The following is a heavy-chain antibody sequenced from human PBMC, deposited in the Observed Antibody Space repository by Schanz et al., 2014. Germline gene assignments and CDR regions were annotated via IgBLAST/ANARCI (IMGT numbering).Heavy chain of an antibody. D-gene: IGHD5-18*01. V-gene: IGHV3-11*06. CDR3: EGEAVDAAMDYEY. Sequence: QVQLVESGGGLVKPGGSLRLSCAASGFTFSDYYMSWIRQAPGKGLEWVSYISSSSSYTNYADSVKGRFTISRDNAKNSLQLQDNIQSDEDTYYYYSEGEAVDAAMDYEYWGRGTLVTVSS. CDR2: ISSSSSYT. CDR1: GFTFSDYY. J-gene: IGHJ4*02.